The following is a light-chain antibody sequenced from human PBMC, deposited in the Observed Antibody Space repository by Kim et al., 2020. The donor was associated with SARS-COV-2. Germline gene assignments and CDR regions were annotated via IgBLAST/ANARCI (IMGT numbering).Light chain of an antibody. Sequence: QSALTQPPSASGSPGQSVTISCTGTSRDIGAYDYVSWYQQYPGKAPKLMIYEVTKRPSGVPDRFSGSKSGNTASLTVSGLQVDDEADYYCNSYAGSNNLVFGGGTQLTVL. CDR2: EVT. CDR1: SRDIGAYDY. CDR3: NSYAGSNNLV. J-gene: IGLJ2*01. V-gene: IGLV2-8*01.